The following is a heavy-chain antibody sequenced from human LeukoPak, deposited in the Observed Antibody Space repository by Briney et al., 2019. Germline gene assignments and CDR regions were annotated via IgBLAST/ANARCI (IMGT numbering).Heavy chain of an antibody. CDR2: IYTSGST. CDR3: AREILYRSSWYDPFDY. J-gene: IGHJ4*02. CDR1: GGSISSGSYY. Sequence: SQTLSLTCTVSGGSISSGSYYWSWIRQPAGKGLEWIGRIYTSGSTNYNPSLKSRVTISVDTSKNQFSLKLSSVTAADTAVYYCAREILYRSSWYDPFDYWGQGTLVTVSS. V-gene: IGHV4-61*02. D-gene: IGHD6-13*01.